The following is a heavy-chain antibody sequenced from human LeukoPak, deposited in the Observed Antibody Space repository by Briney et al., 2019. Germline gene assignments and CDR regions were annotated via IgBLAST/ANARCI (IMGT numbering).Heavy chain of an antibody. V-gene: IGHV1-69*06. D-gene: IGHD6-13*01. CDR3: ARGRPTTSIAAAGVNWFDP. CDR2: IIPIFGTA. CDR1: GYTLTELS. J-gene: IGHJ5*02. Sequence: ASVKVSCKVSGYTLTELSMHWVRQAPGQGLEWMGGIIPIFGTANYAQKFQGRVTITADKSTSTAYMELSSLRSEDTAVYYCARGRPTTSIAAAGVNWFDPWGQGTLVTVSS.